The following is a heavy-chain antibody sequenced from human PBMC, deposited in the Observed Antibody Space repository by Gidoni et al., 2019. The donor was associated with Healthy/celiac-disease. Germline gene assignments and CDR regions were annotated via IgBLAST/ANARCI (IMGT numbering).Heavy chain of an antibody. CDR1: GFTFSSYA. D-gene: IGHD3-22*01. V-gene: IGHV3-23*01. Sequence: EVQLLESGGGLVQPGGSLRLSCAASGFTFSSYAMSWVRQAPGKGLEWVSAISGSGGSTYYADSVKGRFTISRDNSKNTLYLQMNSLRAEDTAVYYCAKGYYYDSSGYSYAPSHTDYWGQGTLVTVSS. CDR3: AKGYYYDSSGYSYAPSHTDY. J-gene: IGHJ4*02. CDR2: ISGSGGST.